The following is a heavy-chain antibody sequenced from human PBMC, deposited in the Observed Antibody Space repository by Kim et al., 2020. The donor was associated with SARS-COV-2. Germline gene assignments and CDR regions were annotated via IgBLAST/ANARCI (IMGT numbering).Heavy chain of an antibody. D-gene: IGHD2-15*01. CDR1: GFSFSTNW. V-gene: IGHV3-7*01. J-gene: IGHJ4*02. CDR3: ARDRRYSLDY. CDR2: IKEDGSEK. Sequence: GGSLRLFCVASGFSFSTNWMSWVRQAPGKGLEWVAKIKEDGSEKYYAESVEGRFTISRDNAKNSLYLQMNSLSAEDTAVYYCARDRRYSLDYWGQGTLVTVSS.